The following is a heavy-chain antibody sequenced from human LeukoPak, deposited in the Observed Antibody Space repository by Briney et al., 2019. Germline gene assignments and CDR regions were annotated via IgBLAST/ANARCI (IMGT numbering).Heavy chain of an antibody. J-gene: IGHJ1*01. CDR2: INAGNGNT. D-gene: IGHD6-19*01. CDR3: ARAQRLETEYFQH. CDR1: GYTFASYA. V-gene: IGHV1-3*01. Sequence: ASVKVSCKASGYTFASYAMHWVRQAPGQRLEWMGWINAGNGNTKYSQKFQGRVTITRDTSASTAYMELSSLRSEDTAVYYCARAQRLETEYFQHWGQGTLVTVSS.